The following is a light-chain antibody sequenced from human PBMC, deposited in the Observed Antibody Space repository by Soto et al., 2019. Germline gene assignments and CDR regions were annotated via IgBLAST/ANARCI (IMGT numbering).Light chain of an antibody. Sequence: DIQMTQSPSSLSASVGDRVTITCRASHGISNYLAWYQQKPLKVPKLLLYAASTLQSGVPSRFSGSGSGTDFTLTISSLPPEEVATYDWQNYKSAPFTFGPGTKVDIK. CDR3: QNYKSAPFT. CDR2: AAS. J-gene: IGKJ3*01. CDR1: HGISNY. V-gene: IGKV1-27*01.